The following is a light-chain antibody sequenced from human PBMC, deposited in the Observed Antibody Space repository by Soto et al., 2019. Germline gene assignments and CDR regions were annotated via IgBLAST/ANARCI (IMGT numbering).Light chain of an antibody. J-gene: IGKJ1*01. V-gene: IGKV3-15*01. CDR3: QQYNNWSWT. CDR2: GAS. CDR1: QSVSSK. Sequence: EIVMTQSPATLSVSPGERATLSCRASQSVSSKLAWYQQKPGQAPRLLIHGASTRATGIPARFSGSGSGTEFTLTISSLQSEEFAVYYCQQYNNWSWTFGKETKVDIK.